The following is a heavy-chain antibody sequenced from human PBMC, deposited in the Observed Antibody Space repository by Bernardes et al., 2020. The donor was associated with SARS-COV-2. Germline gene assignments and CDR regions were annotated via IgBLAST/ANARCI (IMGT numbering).Heavy chain of an antibody. CDR1: GYSFTSYG. V-gene: IGHV1-18*01. D-gene: IGHD6-13*01. Sequence: ASVKVSCKTSGYSFTSYGVNWVRQAPGQGLEWIGWISDYNGNTNYAQKFQGRITLTIDTSANTIYMELRSLRLDDTAVYYCARSSRAHSSSWKYWGQGSLVTVSS. J-gene: IGHJ4*02. CDR2: ISDYNGNT. CDR3: ARSSRAHSSSWKY.